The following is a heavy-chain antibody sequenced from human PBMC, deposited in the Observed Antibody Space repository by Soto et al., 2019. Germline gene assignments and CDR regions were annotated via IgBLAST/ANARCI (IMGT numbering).Heavy chain of an antibody. CDR1: GFTFSSYG. J-gene: IGHJ4*02. Sequence: QVQLVESGGGVVQPGRSLRLSCAASGFTFSSYGMHWVRQAPGKGLEWVAVIWYDGSNKYYADSVKGRFTISRDNSKNPLYLQMNILRAGVTAVYYCARDWGIAAAVDYWVQGSLVAVSS. D-gene: IGHD6-13*01. CDR2: IWYDGSNK. V-gene: IGHV3-33*01. CDR3: ARDWGIAAAVDY.